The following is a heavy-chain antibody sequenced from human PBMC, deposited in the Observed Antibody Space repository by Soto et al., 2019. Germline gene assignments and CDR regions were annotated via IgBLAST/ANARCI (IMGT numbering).Heavy chain of an antibody. CDR1: GGTFDNFL. Sequence: QVQLVQSGAEVKEPGSSVRVSCKASGGTFDNFLMNWVRLTPGQGLEWMGGIVPILDTPTYAERFKGRVTISATGSTSTTYMDLTGLRSEDTAVYYCARNGTYSSSLSQYSGMDVWGQRTTVTVS. J-gene: IGHJ6*02. CDR3: ARNGTYSSSLSQYSGMDV. CDR2: IVPILDTP. D-gene: IGHD6-13*01. V-gene: IGHV1-69*01.